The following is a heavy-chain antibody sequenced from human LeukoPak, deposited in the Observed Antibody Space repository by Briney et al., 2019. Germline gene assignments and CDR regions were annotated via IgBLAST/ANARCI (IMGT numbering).Heavy chain of an antibody. D-gene: IGHD6-19*01. CDR3: ARRIAVAGSSAFDT. V-gene: IGHV4-59*08. Sequence: SETLSLTCTVSGGSISSYYWSWIRQPPGKGLEWIGYIYYSGSTNYNPSLKSRVTISVDTSKNQFSLKLSSVTAADTAVYYCARRIAVAGSSAFDTWGQGTMVTVSS. CDR1: GGSISSYY. CDR2: IYYSGST. J-gene: IGHJ3*02.